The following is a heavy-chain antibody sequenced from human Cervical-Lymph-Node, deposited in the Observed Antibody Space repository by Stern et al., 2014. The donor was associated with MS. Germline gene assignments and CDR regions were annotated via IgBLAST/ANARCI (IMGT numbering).Heavy chain of an antibody. CDR1: GYSFISYA. Sequence: QVQLVQSGAEVKKPGASVKVSCKTSGYSFISYAVHWVRQAPGQGLEWMGWSNSGNGQTKYSQRFQGRVAITRDTAAKIVYLELNNLTSEDTAIYFCARDSGGGVMWFWGQGSTVTVSS. D-gene: IGHD3-16*01. J-gene: IGHJ6*02. CDR2: SNSGNGQT. V-gene: IGHV1-3*01. CDR3: ARDSGGGVMWF.